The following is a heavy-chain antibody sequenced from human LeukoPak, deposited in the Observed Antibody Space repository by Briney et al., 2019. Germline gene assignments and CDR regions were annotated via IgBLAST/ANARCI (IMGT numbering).Heavy chain of an antibody. CDR2: INPNSGGT. J-gene: IGHJ4*02. CDR3: ARMSMDVVVPAARFPDY. CDR1: GYTFTGYY. Sequence: ASVKVSCKASGYTFTGYYMHWVRQAPGQGLEWMGWINPNSGGTNYAQKFQGRVTMTRDTSISTAYMELSRLRSDDTAVYYCARMSMDVVVPAARFPDYWGQGTLVTVPS. D-gene: IGHD2-2*01. V-gene: IGHV1-2*02.